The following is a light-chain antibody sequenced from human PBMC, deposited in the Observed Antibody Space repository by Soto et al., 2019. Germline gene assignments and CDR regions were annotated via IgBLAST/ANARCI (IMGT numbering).Light chain of an antibody. V-gene: IGLV2-14*03. J-gene: IGLJ1*01. CDR2: DVT. Sequence: QSALTQPASVSASPGQSIAISCTGTDSDIGGYDHVSWYPQHPGKAPKLLIYDVTNRPSGVSSRFAGSKAGRTASLTISGLQTEDEADYNCSSHTSSTALVFGTGTKLTVL. CDR1: DSDIGGYDH. CDR3: SSHTSSTALV.